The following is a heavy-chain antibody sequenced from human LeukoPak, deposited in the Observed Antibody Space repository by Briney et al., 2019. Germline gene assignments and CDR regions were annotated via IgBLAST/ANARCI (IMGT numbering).Heavy chain of an antibody. D-gene: IGHD7-27*01. Sequence: LRLSCAASAFTFSSYAMHWVRHAPGKGLEWVAVISYDGSNKYYADSVKGRFTISRDNSKNTLYLQMNSLRAEDTAVYYCASLTGDEATDYWGQGTLVTVSS. CDR2: ISYDGSNK. CDR1: AFTFSSYA. CDR3: ASLTGDEATDY. V-gene: IGHV3-30*04. J-gene: IGHJ4*02.